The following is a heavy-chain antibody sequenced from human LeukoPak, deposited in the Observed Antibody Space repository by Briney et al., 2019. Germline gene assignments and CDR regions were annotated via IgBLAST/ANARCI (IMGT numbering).Heavy chain of an antibody. CDR1: GGSFRGYY. J-gene: IGHJ5*02. V-gene: IGHV4-34*01. CDR2: MSHTGRT. CDR3: ARGPDITARPCDT. Sequence: PAETLSLTCAVYGGSFRGYYLTLIRQTPGKGLEGVGGMSHTGRTCANPSLKSRFTIFVYTSNKQFSLSMAAVSAGATDVYYCARGPDITARPCDTWGPATLVTVSS. D-gene: IGHD1-1*01.